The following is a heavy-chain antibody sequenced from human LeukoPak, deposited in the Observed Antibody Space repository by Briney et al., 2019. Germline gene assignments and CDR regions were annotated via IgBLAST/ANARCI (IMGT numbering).Heavy chain of an antibody. Sequence: GASVKVSCKASGGTFSSYAISWVRQAPGQGLEWMGGIIPIFGTANYAQKFQGRVTITADESTSTAYMELSSLRAEDTAVYYCAMAQYCSSTSCYVYYYYYGMDVWGQGTTVTVSS. CDR3: AMAQYCSSTSCYVYYYYYGMDV. J-gene: IGHJ6*02. CDR1: GGTFSSYA. CDR2: IIPIFGTA. V-gene: IGHV1-69*13. D-gene: IGHD2-2*01.